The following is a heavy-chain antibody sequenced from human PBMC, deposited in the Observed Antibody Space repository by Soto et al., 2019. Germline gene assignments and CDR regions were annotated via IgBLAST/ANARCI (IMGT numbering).Heavy chain of an antibody. CDR2: ISNDGSNK. Sequence: GGSLRLSCAASGFTFITYAMHWVRQAPGKGLEWVAVISNDGSNKYYADSVKGRFTISRDNSRNTLYLQMNSLRAEDTAVYYCAKEVLSSGGSSFDYWGQGTLVTVSS. CDR1: GFTFITYA. CDR3: AKEVLSSGGSSFDY. V-gene: IGHV3-30-3*01. J-gene: IGHJ4*02. D-gene: IGHD6-19*01.